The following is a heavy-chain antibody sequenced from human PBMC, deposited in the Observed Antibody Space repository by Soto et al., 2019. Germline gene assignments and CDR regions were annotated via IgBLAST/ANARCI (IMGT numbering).Heavy chain of an antibody. CDR3: AKCPTDGY. V-gene: IGHV3-23*01. Sequence: EVQLLESEGGLVQPGGSLRLSCAASGFTFGRYVMNWVRQAPGKGLEWVSTITNSGDTTYYAGSVKGRFTISRDNSKNILYLQMNSLRAEDTAVYYCAKCPTDGYWGQGTLVTVSS. CDR2: ITNSGDTT. CDR1: GFTFGRYV. J-gene: IGHJ4*02.